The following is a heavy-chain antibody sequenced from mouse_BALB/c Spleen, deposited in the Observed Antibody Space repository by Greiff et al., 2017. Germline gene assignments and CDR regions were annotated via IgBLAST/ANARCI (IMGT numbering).Heavy chain of an antibody. V-gene: IGHV1-7*01. CDR3: ARYSGYAMDY. CDR2: INPSTGYT. Sequence: QVQLQQSGADLAKPGASVKMSCKASGYTFTSYWMHWVKQRPGQGLEWIGYINPSTGYTEYNQKFKDKATLTADKSSSTAYMQLSSLTSEDSAVYYCARYSGYAMDYWGQGTSVTVSS. D-gene: IGHD3-2*02. J-gene: IGHJ4*01. CDR1: GYTFTSYW.